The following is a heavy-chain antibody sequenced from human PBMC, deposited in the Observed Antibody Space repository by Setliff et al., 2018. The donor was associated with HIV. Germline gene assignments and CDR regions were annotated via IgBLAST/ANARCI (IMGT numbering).Heavy chain of an antibody. Sequence: SVKVSCKASEYNFTKYSMHWVRQAPGQSLEWMGWINGGNGNTKYSQKFLARVTFTRDTSASTAYMELSSLRSEDAAVYYCARERRGCTSNSCYVDAFDLWGQGTMVTVSS. CDR1: EYNFTKYS. J-gene: IGHJ3*01. CDR3: ARERRGCTSNSCYVDAFDL. CDR2: INGGNGNT. V-gene: IGHV1-3*01. D-gene: IGHD2-2*01.